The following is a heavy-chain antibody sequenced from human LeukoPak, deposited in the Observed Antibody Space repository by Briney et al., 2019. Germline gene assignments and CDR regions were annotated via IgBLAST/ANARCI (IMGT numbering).Heavy chain of an antibody. J-gene: IGHJ4*02. CDR2: THFSGSS. V-gene: IGHV4-59*11. Sequence: PSETLSLTCSVSGSSIGRHYWTWIRQPPGKGLEWIGYTHFSGSSNYNPSLKSRVTISVEPSKNQFSLKLSSVTAADTAVYYCASGPYPAAGTDHQFDFWGQGTLVTVSS. D-gene: IGHD6-13*01. CDR3: ASGPYPAAGTDHQFDF. CDR1: GSSIGRHY.